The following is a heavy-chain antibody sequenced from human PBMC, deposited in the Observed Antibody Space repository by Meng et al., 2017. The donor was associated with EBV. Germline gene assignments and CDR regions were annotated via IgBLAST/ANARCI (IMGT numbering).Heavy chain of an antibody. CDR1: GYTFTSYG. D-gene: IGHD3-22*01. CDR2: ISAYNGNT. CDR3: ARDGRLYDTPSPFDY. Sequence: QCVEYGAELKKPGASVKVSCKAAGYTFTSYGISWVQQAPGKGLEWMGWISAYNGNTNYAQKLQGRVTMTTDTSTSTAYMELRSLRSDDTAVYYCARDGRLYDTPSPFDYWGQGTLVTVSS. J-gene: IGHJ4*02. V-gene: IGHV1-18*01.